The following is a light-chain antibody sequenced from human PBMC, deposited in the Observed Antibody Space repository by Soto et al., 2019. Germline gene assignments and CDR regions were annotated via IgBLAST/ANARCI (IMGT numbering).Light chain of an antibody. CDR3: HQRQSWPRT. CDR2: LAS. J-gene: IGKJ1*01. V-gene: IGKV3-11*01. Sequence: EIVLTQSPAPLSSFPCDRVTLSCRASQGVNTSLAWYQHKPGQAPRLLIYLASNRAAGVPARFSGSGSGTDFTLTISDVEPEDFAVYYCHQRQSWPRTFGQGTKVDIK. CDR1: QGVNTS.